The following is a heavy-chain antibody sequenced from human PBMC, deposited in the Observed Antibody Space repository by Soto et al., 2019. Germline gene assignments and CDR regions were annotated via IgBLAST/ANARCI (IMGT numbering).Heavy chain of an antibody. D-gene: IGHD4-17*01. CDR1: GGSISKFY. CDR2: VYATGTT. Sequence: PSETLSLTCSGSGGSISKFYWSWIRKTAGKGLEWMGRVYATGTTDYNPSLRSRVAMSVDISKKTFSLRLTSVTAADTGVYYCVRDGSKTLRDWFDPWGQGKLVTVSS. J-gene: IGHJ5*02. V-gene: IGHV4-4*07. CDR3: VRDGSKTLRDWFDP.